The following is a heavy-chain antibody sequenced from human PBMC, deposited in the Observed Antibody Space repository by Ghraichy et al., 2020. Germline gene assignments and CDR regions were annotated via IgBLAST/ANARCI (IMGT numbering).Heavy chain of an antibody. J-gene: IGHJ4*02. D-gene: IGHD3-22*01. Sequence: SETLSLTCTVSGGSISSYYWSWIRQPPGKGLEWIGYIYYSGSTNYNPSLKSRVTISVDTSKNQFSLKLSSVTAADTAVYYCARAHYYDSSGYYFDYWGQGTLVTVSS. CDR2: IYYSGST. V-gene: IGHV4-59*01. CDR3: ARAHYYDSSGYYFDY. CDR1: GGSISSYY.